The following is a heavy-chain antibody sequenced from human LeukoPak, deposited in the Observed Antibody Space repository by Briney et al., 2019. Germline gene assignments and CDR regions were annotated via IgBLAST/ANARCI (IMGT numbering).Heavy chain of an antibody. CDR2: IHPNTGVT. D-gene: IGHD4-23*01. J-gene: IGHJ4*02. CDR1: GYNFNAYY. Sequence: ASVKVCCKASGYNFNAYYLHLVRQAPGQGLEWMAWIHPNTGVTNYAQRFQGRVTMTRDTSISTAYMELSRLKSDDTAVYSCAREGGNGGFDYWGQGTLVTVSS. CDR3: AREGGNGGFDY. V-gene: IGHV1-2*02.